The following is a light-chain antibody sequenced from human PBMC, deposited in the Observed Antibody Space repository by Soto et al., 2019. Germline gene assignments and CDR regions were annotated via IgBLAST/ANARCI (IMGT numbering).Light chain of an antibody. J-gene: IGKJ5*01. Sequence: EIVLTQSPGTLSLSPGERATLSCRASQSVSSNYLAWYQQKPGQAPRLLIYGASSRATGIPDRFSGSGSGTDFTLTISSLQAEDVAVYYCQQYYSTPSITFGQGTRLEIK. CDR1: QSVSSNY. CDR2: GAS. V-gene: IGKV3-20*01. CDR3: QQYYSTPSIT.